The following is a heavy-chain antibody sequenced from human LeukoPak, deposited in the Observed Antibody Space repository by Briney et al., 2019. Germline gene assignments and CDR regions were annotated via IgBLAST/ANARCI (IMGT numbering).Heavy chain of an antibody. J-gene: IGHJ4*02. CDR1: GYTFTSYY. CDR2: INPSGGST. D-gene: IGHD2-2*01. V-gene: IGHV1-46*01. Sequence: ASVKVSCKASGYTFTSYYMHWVRQAPGQGLEWMGIINPSGGSTSYAQKFQGRVTMTRDTSTSTVYMELSSLRSEDTAVYYCARGAGYCSSTSCPPPYYFDYWGQGTLVTVSS. CDR3: ARGAGYCSSTSCPPPYYFDY.